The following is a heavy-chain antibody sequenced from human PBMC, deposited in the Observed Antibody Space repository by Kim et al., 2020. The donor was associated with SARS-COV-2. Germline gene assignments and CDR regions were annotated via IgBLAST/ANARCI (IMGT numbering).Heavy chain of an antibody. Sequence: ASVKVSCKASGYTFTAFGIHLVRQAPGHSLEWIGWINTGNGNTGSSQTFQGRVIITRDTSASIVYMDLSSLRSEDTAVYYCARDGGTYAYGYWGQGTLVTVSS. V-gene: IGHV1-3*04. CDR2: INTGNGNT. J-gene: IGHJ4*02. D-gene: IGHD5-12*01. CDR1: GYTFTAFG. CDR3: ARDGGTYAYGY.